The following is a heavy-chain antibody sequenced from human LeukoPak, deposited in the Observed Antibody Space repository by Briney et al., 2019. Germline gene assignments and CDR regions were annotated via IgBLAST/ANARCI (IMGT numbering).Heavy chain of an antibody. CDR1: GGTFSSYA. V-gene: IGHV1-69*04. CDR3: ARGAQFYYYGMDV. CDR2: IIPILVIA. J-gene: IGHJ6*02. Sequence: SVKGSCKASGGTFSSYAISWGRQAPGQGLEWMGRIIPILVIANYAQKFQGRVTITAAKSTSTAYMEPSSLRSEDTDVYSCARGAQFYYYGMDVWGQGTTVTVSS.